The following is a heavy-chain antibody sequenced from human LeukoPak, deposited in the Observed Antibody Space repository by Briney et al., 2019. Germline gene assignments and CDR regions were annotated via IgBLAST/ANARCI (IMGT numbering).Heavy chain of an antibody. Sequence: PSETLSLTCTVSGASIDSYYWSWVRQPAGQSPEWIGRIHTSGTTNYNPSFKSRVIMSLDKPNNQFSLNVSSVTAADTGVYYCARMPPFRGLRNLYFYYYMDVWGRGTTVTVSS. CDR2: IHTSGTT. CDR3: ARMPPFRGLRNLYFYYYMDV. J-gene: IGHJ6*03. V-gene: IGHV4-4*07. D-gene: IGHD3-10*01. CDR1: GASIDSYY.